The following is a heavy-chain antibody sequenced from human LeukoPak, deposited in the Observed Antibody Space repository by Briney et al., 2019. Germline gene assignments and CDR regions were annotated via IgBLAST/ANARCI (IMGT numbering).Heavy chain of an antibody. D-gene: IGHD2-2*01. CDR1: GGTFSSYA. J-gene: IGHJ4*02. V-gene: IGHV1-69*13. CDR2: IIPIFGTA. Sequence: SVKVSCKASGGTFSSYAISWVRQAPGQGLEWIGGIIPIFGTANYAQKFQGRVTITADESTSTAYMELSSLRSEDTAVYYCARVAYCSSTTPTSCFLDYWGQGTLVTASS. CDR3: ARVAYCSSTTPTSCFLDY.